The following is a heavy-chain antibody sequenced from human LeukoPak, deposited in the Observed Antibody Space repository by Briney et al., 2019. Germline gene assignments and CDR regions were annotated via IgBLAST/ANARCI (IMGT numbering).Heavy chain of an antibody. CDR3: ARDTGIVGATKVVGTEDAFDI. V-gene: IGHV4-34*01. D-gene: IGHD1-26*01. CDR1: GGSFSGYC. CDR2: INHSGST. J-gene: IGHJ3*02. Sequence: SETLSLTCAVYGGSFSGYCWSWIRQPPGKGLEWIGEINHSGSTNYNPSLKSRVTISVDTSKNQFSLKLSSVTAADTAVYYCARDTGIVGATKVVGTEDAFDIWGQGTMVTVSS.